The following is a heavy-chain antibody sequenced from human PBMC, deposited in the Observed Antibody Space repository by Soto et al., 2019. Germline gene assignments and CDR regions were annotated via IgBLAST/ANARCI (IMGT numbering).Heavy chain of an antibody. Sequence: PGGSLRLSCAASGFTFSKHWMHWVRQAPGKGLVWVSHIKTDGSFTRDADSLKGRFTISRDNARNTLYLQMNGLRAEDTAIYYCVRDNNWSPDYWGQGTLVTVSS. CDR3: VRDNNWSPDY. D-gene: IGHD1-1*01. CDR2: IKTDGSFT. J-gene: IGHJ4*02. V-gene: IGHV3-74*01. CDR1: GFTFSKHW.